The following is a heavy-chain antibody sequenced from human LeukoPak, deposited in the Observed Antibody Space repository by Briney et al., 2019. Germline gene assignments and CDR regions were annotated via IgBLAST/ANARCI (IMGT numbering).Heavy chain of an antibody. V-gene: IGHV1-8*01. Sequence: ASVKVSCKASGYTFTSYDINWVRQATGQGLEWMGWMNPNSGNTGYAQKFQGRVTMTRNTSISTAYMELSSLRSEDTAVYYCARGGAAAATSYFAYWGQGTLVTVSS. CDR1: GYTFTSYD. J-gene: IGHJ4*02. CDR3: ARGGAAAATSYFAY. CDR2: MNPNSGNT. D-gene: IGHD6-13*01.